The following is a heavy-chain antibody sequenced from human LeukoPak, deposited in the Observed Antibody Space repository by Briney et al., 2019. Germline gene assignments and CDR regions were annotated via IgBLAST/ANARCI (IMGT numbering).Heavy chain of an antibody. J-gene: IGHJ4*02. CDR2: IYYSGST. D-gene: IGHD5-24*01. V-gene: IGHV4-59*12. Sequence: SETLSLTCTVSGGSISSYYWSWIRQPPGKGLEWIGYIYYSGSTNYNPSLKSRVTISVDTPKNQFSLKLSSVTAADTAVYYCARDGEMATIENYFDYWGQGTLVTVSS. CDR1: GGSISSYY. CDR3: ARDGEMATIENYFDY.